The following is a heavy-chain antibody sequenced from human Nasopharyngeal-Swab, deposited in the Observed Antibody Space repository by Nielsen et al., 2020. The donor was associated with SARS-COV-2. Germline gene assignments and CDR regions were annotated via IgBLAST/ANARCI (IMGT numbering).Heavy chain of an antibody. J-gene: IGHJ5*02. CDR2: IYYSEST. V-gene: IGHV4-59*01. CDR3: ARDLITAAGRDWFDP. Sequence: SETRSLTCTVSGGSISSYYWSWIRQPPGKGLEWIGYIYYSESTNYNPSLKSRVTISVDTSKNQFSLKLSSVTAADTAVYYCARDLITAAGRDWFDPWGQGTLVTVSS. D-gene: IGHD6-13*01. CDR1: GGSISSYY.